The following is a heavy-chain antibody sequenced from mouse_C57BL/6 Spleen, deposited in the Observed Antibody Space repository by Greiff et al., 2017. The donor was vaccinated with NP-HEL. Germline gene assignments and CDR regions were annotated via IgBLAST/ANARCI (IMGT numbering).Heavy chain of an antibody. Sequence: QVQLQQSGAELVRPGASVKMSCKASGYTFTSYTMHWVKQRPGQGLEWIGYINPSSGYTKYNQKFKDKATLTADKSSSTAYLQLSSLTSEDSAVSYCARNEDLFYSNYSYWYFDVWGTGTTVTVSS. CDR2: INPSSGYT. CDR1: GYTFTSYT. D-gene: IGHD2-5*01. CDR3: ARNEDLFYSNYSYWYFDV. J-gene: IGHJ1*03. V-gene: IGHV1-4*01.